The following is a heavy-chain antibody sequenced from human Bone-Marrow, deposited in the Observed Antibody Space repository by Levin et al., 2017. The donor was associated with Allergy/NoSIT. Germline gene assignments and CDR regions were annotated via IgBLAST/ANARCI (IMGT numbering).Heavy chain of an antibody. V-gene: IGHV3-9*01. Sequence: LSLTCAASGFTFDDSAMHWVRQAPGKGLEWVSGISWNSGSIGYADSVKGRFTISRDNAKNSLYLQMNSLRAEDTALYYCAKSAHLLYYYYMDVWGKGTTVTVSS. J-gene: IGHJ6*03. CDR2: ISWNSGSI. CDR1: GFTFDDSA. CDR3: AKSAHLLYYYYMDV.